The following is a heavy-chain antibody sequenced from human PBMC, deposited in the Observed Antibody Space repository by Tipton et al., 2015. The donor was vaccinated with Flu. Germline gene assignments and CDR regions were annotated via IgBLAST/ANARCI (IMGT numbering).Heavy chain of an antibody. V-gene: IGHV4-61*09. CDR3: ARRDYSNYVSVPKNWFDS. CDR2: IYHSGTT. J-gene: IGHJ5*01. D-gene: IGHD4-11*01. CDR1: GGSISSGSYY. Sequence: TLSLTCTVSGGSISSGSYYWSWIRQPAGKGLEWIGNIYHSGTTYYNPSLRSRVIILVDRSKNQFSLKLSFVTAADTAVYYCARRDYSNYVSVPKNWFDSWGQGILVTVSS.